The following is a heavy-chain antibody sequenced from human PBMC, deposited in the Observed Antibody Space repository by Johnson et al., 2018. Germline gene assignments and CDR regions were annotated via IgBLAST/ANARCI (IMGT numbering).Heavy chain of an antibody. CDR1: GFIFSNYW. CDR2: IKDDGSDK. D-gene: IGHD1-26*01. CDR3: ARDPLHFMGWED. V-gene: IGHV3-7*01. J-gene: IGHJ4*02. Sequence: VQLVESGGGLVQPGGSXRLSCAGSGFIFSNYWMRWLRQAPGKGLEWVAHIKDDGSDKVYVDSVKGRFTISRDNAQNSMYLQMNSLRAEDTAVYYCARDPLHFMGWEDWGQGTLVTVSS.